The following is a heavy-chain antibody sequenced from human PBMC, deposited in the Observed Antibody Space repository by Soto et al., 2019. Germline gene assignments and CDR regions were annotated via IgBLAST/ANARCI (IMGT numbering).Heavy chain of an antibody. D-gene: IGHD1-26*01. Sequence: QVQLQESGPGLVKPSQTLSLTCTVSGGSISSGGYYWSWIRQHPGKGLEWIGYIYYSGSTYYNPSLTSRVSISVDTSKNQFSLKLSSVTAADTAVYYCAREGDIVGATAADYWGQGTLVTVSS. CDR3: AREGDIVGATAADY. J-gene: IGHJ4*02. V-gene: IGHV4-31*03. CDR1: GGSISSGGYY. CDR2: IYYSGST.